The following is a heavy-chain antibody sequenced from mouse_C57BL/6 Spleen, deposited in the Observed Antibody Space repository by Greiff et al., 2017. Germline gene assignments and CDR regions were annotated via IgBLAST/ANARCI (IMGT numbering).Heavy chain of an antibody. CDR2: ISSGGSYT. V-gene: IGHV5-6*01. CDR3: ARQGGTGLYYFDY. Sequence: EVKLMESGGDLVKPGGSLKLSCAASGFTFSSYGMSWVRQTPDKRLEWVATISSGGSYTYYPDSVKGRFTISRDNAKNTLYLQMSSLKSEDTAMYYCARQGGTGLYYFDYWGQGTTLTVSS. CDR1: GFTFSSYG. D-gene: IGHD3-3*01. J-gene: IGHJ2*01.